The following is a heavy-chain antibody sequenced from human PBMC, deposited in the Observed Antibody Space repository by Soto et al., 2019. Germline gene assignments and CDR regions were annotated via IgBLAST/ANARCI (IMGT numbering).Heavy chain of an antibody. J-gene: IGHJ5*01. CDR2: VSGYNYNT. D-gene: IGHD2-8*01. V-gene: IGHV1-18*01. Sequence: GASVKVSCKASGYSFRSYGINWVRQAPGQGLEWIGWVSGYNYNTKYAQKLQGRITVTTDTSTNTAYMELRSLRSDDTAVYYCGRSSSMLGAGWSDSWGRGTLVPSPQ. CDR3: GRSSSMLGAGWSDS. CDR1: GYSFRSYG.